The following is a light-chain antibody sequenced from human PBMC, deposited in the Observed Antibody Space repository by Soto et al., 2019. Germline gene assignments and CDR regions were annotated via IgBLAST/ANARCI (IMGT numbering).Light chain of an antibody. Sequence: DIQMTQSPSSLSASVGDRVTITCRASQSISSYLNWYQQKPGKAPKILIYAASSLQSEVPSRFSGSGSGTDFTLTISSLQPEDFATYYCQQSYSTPYTFGQGTKLEIK. CDR3: QQSYSTPYT. CDR2: AAS. V-gene: IGKV1-39*01. CDR1: QSISSY. J-gene: IGKJ2*01.